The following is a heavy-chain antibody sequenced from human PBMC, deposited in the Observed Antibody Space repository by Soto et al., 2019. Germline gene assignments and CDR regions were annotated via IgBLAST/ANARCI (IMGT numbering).Heavy chain of an antibody. CDR1: GYTFSDFD. Sequence: GASVKVSCKSSGYTFSDFDINWLRQASGQGPEWMGWMNAKSGDTFFAQRFQGKFNMTWDTSLSTAYMEVGSLTSDDTAMYYCARGNPFNYAGFDVWGQGTTVTVSS. CDR2: MNAKSGDT. D-gene: IGHD3-16*01. J-gene: IGHJ6*02. CDR3: ARGNPFNYAGFDV. V-gene: IGHV1-8*01.